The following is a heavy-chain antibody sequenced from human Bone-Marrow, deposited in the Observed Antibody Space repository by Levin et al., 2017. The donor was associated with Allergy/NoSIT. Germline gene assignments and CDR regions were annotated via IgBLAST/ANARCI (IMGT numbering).Heavy chain of an antibody. V-gene: IGHV3-21*01. Sequence: GGSLRLSCAASGFTFSSYSMNWVRQAPGKGLEWVSSISSSSSYIYYADSVKGRFTISRDNAKNSLYLQMNSLRAEDTAVYYCARDSSSSGSPPTFRAYYYMDVWGKGTTVTVSS. J-gene: IGHJ6*03. CDR2: ISSSSSYI. D-gene: IGHD6-6*01. CDR3: ARDSSSSGSPPTFRAYYYMDV. CDR1: GFTFSSYS.